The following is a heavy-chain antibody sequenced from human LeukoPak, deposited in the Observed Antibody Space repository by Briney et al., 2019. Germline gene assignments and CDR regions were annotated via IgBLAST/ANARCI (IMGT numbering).Heavy chain of an antibody. J-gene: IGHJ6*03. D-gene: IGHD2-15*01. Sequence: GESLRLSCAASGFIFSSYWMHWVRQAPGKGLVWVSRITSDGSSTTYGDSVKGRFTISRDNAKNTLYLQMNSLRAEDTAVYYCARVRGDYYMDVWGKGTTVTVSS. CDR1: GFIFSSYW. CDR2: ITSDGSST. V-gene: IGHV3-74*01. CDR3: ARVRGDYYMDV.